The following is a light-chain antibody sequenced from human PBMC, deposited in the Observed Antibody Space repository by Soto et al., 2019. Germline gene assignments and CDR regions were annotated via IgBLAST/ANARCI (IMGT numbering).Light chain of an antibody. CDR1: SSDVGSYNL. CDR2: EVS. V-gene: IGLV2-23*02. J-gene: IGLJ2*01. CDR3: CSYAGRLVV. Sequence: SALTQPASVSGSPGQSITLSCTGTSSDVGSYNLVSWYQQHPGKAPKLMIYEVSKRPSGVSNRFSGSKSGNTASLTISGLQAEDEADYYCCSYAGRLVVFGGGTKLTVL.